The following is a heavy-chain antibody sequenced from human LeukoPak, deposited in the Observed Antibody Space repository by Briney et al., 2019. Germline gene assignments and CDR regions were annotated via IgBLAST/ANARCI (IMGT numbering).Heavy chain of an antibody. CDR2: IYYSGST. CDR3: ARSVHFDAFDI. CDR1: GGSISSGGYY. J-gene: IGHJ3*02. V-gene: IGHV4-31*03. Sequence: TSETLSLTCTVSGGSISSGGYYWSWIRQHPGKGLEWIGYIYYSGSTYYNPSLKSRVTISVDTSKNQFSLKLSSVTAADTAVYYCARSVHFDAFDIWGQGTMVTVSS.